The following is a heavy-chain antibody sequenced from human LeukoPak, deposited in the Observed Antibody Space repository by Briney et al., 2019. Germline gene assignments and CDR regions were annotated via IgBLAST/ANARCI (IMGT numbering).Heavy chain of an antibody. J-gene: IGHJ4*02. CDR3: ATDMTATGGLGY. CDR2: IKQDGSET. V-gene: IGHV3-7*01. D-gene: IGHD3-16*01. Sequence: GGSLRLSCAASGFTFSNYWMNWVRQPPGKGLEWVANIKQDGSETYYVDSVKGRFTISRDNAKNSPYLQMNGLRAEDTAVYYCATDMTATGGLGYWGQGTLVTVSS. CDR1: GFTFSNYW.